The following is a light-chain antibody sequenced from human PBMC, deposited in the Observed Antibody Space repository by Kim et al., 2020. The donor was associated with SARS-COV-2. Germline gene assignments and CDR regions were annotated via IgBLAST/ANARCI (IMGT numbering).Light chain of an antibody. J-gene: IGKJ1*01. CDR3: QQYNNWPSWT. CDR1: RSVSSN. Sequence: SPGGRATLSCRASRSVSSNLAWYQQKPGQAPRLLIYGASTRATGIPARFSGSGSGTEFTLTISSLQSEDFAVYYCQQYNNWPSWTFGQGTKVDIK. V-gene: IGKV3-15*01. CDR2: GAS.